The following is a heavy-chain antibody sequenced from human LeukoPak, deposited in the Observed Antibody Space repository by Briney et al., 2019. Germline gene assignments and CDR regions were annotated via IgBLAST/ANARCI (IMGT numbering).Heavy chain of an antibody. D-gene: IGHD3-3*01. V-gene: IGHV4-4*07. CDR1: GGSISSYY. J-gene: IGHJ4*02. CDR3: ARGRITIFGVITPHFDN. CDR2: IYTSGST. Sequence: ASETLSLTCTVSGGSISSYYWSWIRQPAGKGLEWIGRIYTSGSTNYNPSLKSRVTISVDKSKNQFSLDLNSVTSADTAMYYCARGRITIFGVITPHFDNWGQGTLVTVSS.